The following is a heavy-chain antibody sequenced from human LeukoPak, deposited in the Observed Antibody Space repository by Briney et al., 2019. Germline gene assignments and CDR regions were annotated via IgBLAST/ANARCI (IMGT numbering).Heavy chain of an antibody. Sequence: EASVKVSCKASGYTFTSYGISWVRQAPGQGLEWMGWISAYNGNTNYAQKLQGRVTMTTDTSTSTAYMELRSLRSDDTAVYYCAREKISGVGAHWFDPWGQGTLVTVSS. CDR2: ISAYNGNT. CDR1: GYTFTSYG. J-gene: IGHJ5*02. V-gene: IGHV1-18*01. CDR3: AREKISGVGAHWFDP. D-gene: IGHD1-26*01.